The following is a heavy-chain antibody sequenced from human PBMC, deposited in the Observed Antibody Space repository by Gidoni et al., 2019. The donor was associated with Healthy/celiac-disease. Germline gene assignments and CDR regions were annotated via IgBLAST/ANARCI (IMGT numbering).Heavy chain of an antibody. CDR2: IYWDDDK. CDR3: AHSSQYYDILTGYYRPDNYIEYFQH. J-gene: IGHJ1*01. CDR1: GFSLSTSGVG. Sequence: QITLKESGPTLVKPTQTLTLTCTFSGFSLSTSGVGVGWIRQPPEKTLEWLALIYWDDDKRYSPSLKSRLTITKDTSKNQVVLTMTNMDPVDTATYYCAHSSQYYDILTGYYRPDNYIEYFQHWGQGTLVTVSS. D-gene: IGHD3-9*01. V-gene: IGHV2-5*02.